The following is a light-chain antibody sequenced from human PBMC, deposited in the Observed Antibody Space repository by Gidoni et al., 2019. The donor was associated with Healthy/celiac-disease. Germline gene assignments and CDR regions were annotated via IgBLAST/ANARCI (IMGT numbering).Light chain of an antibody. V-gene: IGLV6-57*04. Sequence: NFMLTQPHSVSGSPGKTVTISCTRSSGSIARNYVQWYQRRPGSAPTTVIYEDNQRPSGVPDRFSGSIDSSSNSASLTISGLKTEDEADYYCQSYDSSNSVVFGGGTKLTVL. CDR3: QSYDSSNSVV. CDR1: SGSIARNY. CDR2: EDN. J-gene: IGLJ2*01.